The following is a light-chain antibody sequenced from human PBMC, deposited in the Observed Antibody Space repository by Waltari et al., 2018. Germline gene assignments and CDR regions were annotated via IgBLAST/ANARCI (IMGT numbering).Light chain of an antibody. Sequence: DIVLTQSSPTLSVSPGDRATTSCRSSQSVSSYLAWYQQKPGQAPRLLIYDASNRATGVPARFSGSGSGTDFTLTISSLEPEDFAVYYCQQRSNWPITFGQGTRLEIK. CDR2: DAS. J-gene: IGKJ5*01. CDR1: QSVSSY. CDR3: QQRSNWPIT. V-gene: IGKV3-11*01.